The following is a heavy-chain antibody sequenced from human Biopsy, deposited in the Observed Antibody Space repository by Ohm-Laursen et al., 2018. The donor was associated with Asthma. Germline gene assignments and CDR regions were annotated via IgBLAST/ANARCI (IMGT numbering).Heavy chain of an antibody. V-gene: IGHV3-9*01. J-gene: IGHJ4*02. CDR2: ISWNSATI. CDR3: AKVRSDWVITESFDY. Sequence: SLRLSCTASGFKFDEYTMHWVRQAPGKGLEWVSGISWNSATIGYADSVEGRFTISRDNAKNSVFLHMDSLRPEDTAFYYCAKVRSDWVITESFDYWGQGVLVTISS. CDR1: GFKFDEYT. D-gene: IGHD3-22*01.